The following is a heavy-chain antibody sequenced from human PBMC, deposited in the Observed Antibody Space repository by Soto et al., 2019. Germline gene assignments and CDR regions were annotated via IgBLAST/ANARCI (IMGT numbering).Heavy chain of an antibody. J-gene: IGHJ4*02. CDR2: VKSKVDGGTI. Sequence: PGGSLRLSCAASGFSFTNAWMNWVRQAPGKGLEWVGRVKSKVDGGTIDYAAPVKGRFTIWRDDSTNTLYLQMNSLKTEDTAVYYCISSLRDFVVLLALPPSRSSNYYWGRGTLVTVSS. CDR3: ISSLRDFVVLLALPPSRSSNYY. D-gene: IGHD2-15*01. CDR1: GFSFTNAW. V-gene: IGHV3-15*01.